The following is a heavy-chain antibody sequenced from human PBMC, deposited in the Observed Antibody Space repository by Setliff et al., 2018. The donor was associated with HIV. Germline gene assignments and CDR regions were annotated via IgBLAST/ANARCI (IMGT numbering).Heavy chain of an antibody. D-gene: IGHD3-10*01. Sequence: PSETLSLTCAVSGSSISSGYYWGWIRQPPGKGLEWIGNIHYGGFFWYSPSLKSRVTISVDTSKNQFSLKLSSVTAADTAVYYCARPALGIGGGSRFDNWGQGTRVTVSS. CDR1: GSSISSGYY. V-gene: IGHV4-38-2*01. J-gene: IGHJ4*02. CDR3: ARPALGIGGGSRFDN. CDR2: IHYGGFF.